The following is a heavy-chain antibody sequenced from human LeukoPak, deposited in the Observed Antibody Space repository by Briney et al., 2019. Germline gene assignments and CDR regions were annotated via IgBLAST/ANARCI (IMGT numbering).Heavy chain of an antibody. CDR3: AKWVGYSYGYNY. D-gene: IGHD5-18*01. J-gene: IGHJ4*02. V-gene: IGHV3-23*01. CDR2: ISGSGGST. CDR1: GFTFSSYA. Sequence: GGSLRLSCAASGFTFSSYAMSWVRQAPGKGLEWVSAISGSGGSTYYADSVKGRFAIPRDNSKNTLYLQMNSLRAEDTAVYYCAKWVGYSYGYNYWGQGTLVTVSS.